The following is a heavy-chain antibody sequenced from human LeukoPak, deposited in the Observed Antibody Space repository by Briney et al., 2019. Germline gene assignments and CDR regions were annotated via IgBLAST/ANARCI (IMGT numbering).Heavy chain of an antibody. CDR2: INHSGST. Sequence: SETLSLTCAVYGGSFSGYYWSWIRQPPGKGLERIGEINHSGSTNYNPSLKSRVTISVDTSKNQFSLKLSSVTAADTAVYYCARGYSSSWNGGYYYYMDVWGKGTTVTVSS. CDR1: GGSFSGYY. V-gene: IGHV4-34*01. J-gene: IGHJ6*03. D-gene: IGHD6-13*01. CDR3: ARGYSSSWNGGYYYYMDV.